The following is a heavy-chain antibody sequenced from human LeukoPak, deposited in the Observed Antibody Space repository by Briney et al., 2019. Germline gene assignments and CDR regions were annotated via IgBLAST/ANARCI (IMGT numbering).Heavy chain of an antibody. D-gene: IGHD2-2*01. J-gene: IGHJ5*02. CDR2: ISYDGSNK. Sequence: GGSLRLSCAASGFTFSSYAMHWVRQAPGKGLEWVAVISYDGSNKYYADSVKGRFTISRDNSKSTLYLQMNSLRAEDTAVYYCASGDCSSTSCYNWGFDPWGQGTPVTVSS. CDR3: ASGDCSSTSCYNWGFDP. V-gene: IGHV3-30-3*01. CDR1: GFTFSSYA.